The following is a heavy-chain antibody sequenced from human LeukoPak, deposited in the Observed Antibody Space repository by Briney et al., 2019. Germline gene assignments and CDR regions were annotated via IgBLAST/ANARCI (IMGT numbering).Heavy chain of an antibody. CDR3: ARGECSGGSCYSQNNWFDP. CDR2: ISSSSSTI. CDR1: GFTFSSYS. D-gene: IGHD2-15*01. V-gene: IGHV3-48*01. J-gene: IGHJ5*02. Sequence: GGSLRLSCAASGFTFSSYSTNWVRQAPGKGLEWVSYISSSSSTIYYADSVKGRFTISRDNAKNSLYMQMNSLRAEDTAVYYCARGECSGGSCYSQNNWFDPWGQGTLVTVSS.